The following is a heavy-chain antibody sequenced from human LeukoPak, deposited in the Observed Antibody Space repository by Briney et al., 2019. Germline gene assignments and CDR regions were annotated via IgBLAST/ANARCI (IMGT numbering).Heavy chain of an antibody. CDR3: AKDSPQGGYFDY. CDR2: ISNSGGST. Sequence: GGSLRLSCAASGFTFSSYAMSWVRQAPGKGLEWVSGISNSGGSTYYADSVKGRFTLSRDNSKNTLYLQMNSPRAEDTAVYYCAKDSPQGGYFDYWGQGTLVTVSS. J-gene: IGHJ4*02. D-gene: IGHD1-26*01. CDR1: GFTFSSYA. V-gene: IGHV3-23*01.